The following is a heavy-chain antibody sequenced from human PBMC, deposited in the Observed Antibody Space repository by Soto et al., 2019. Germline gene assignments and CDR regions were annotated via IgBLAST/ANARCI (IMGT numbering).Heavy chain of an antibody. Sequence: EVQLVESGGGLVKPGGSLRLSCAASGFTFSSYSMNWVRQAPGKGLEWVSSISSSSSYIYYADSVKGRFTISRDNAKNSLYLQMNSLRAEDTAVYYCARAPRFGSGWYYFDYWGQGILVTVSS. J-gene: IGHJ4*02. V-gene: IGHV3-21*01. CDR3: ARAPRFGSGWYYFDY. D-gene: IGHD6-19*01. CDR1: GFTFSSYS. CDR2: ISSSSSYI.